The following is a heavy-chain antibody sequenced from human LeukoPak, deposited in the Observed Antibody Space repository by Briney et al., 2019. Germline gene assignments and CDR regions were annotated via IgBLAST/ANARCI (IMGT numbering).Heavy chain of an antibody. CDR1: GFTFSSYG. V-gene: IGHV3-30*02. CDR3: AKDKITMVRGVTYNALDY. CDR2: IRYDGSNK. Sequence: PGGSLRLSCAASGFTFSSYGMHWVRQAPGKGLEWVAFIRYDGSNKYYADSVKGRFTISRDNSKNTLYLQMNSLRAEDTAVYYCAKDKITMVRGVTYNALDYWGQGTLVTVSS. J-gene: IGHJ4*02. D-gene: IGHD3-10*01.